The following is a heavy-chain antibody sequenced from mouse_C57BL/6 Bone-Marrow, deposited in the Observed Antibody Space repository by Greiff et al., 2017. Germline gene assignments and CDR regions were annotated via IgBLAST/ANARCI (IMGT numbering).Heavy chain of an antibody. J-gene: IGHJ2*01. Sequence: QVQLKQPGAELVKPGASVKVSCKASGYTFTSYWMHWVKQRPGQGLEWIGRIHPSDSDTNYNQKFKGKATLTVDKSSSTAYMQLSSLTSEDSAVFYCARSGPLGRSFDYWGQGTTLTVSS. CDR2: IHPSDSDT. CDR3: ARSGPLGRSFDY. D-gene: IGHD4-1*01. V-gene: IGHV1-74*01. CDR1: GYTFTSYW.